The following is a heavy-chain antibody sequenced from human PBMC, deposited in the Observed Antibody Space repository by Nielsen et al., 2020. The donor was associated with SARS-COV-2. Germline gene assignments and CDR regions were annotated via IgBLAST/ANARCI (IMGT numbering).Heavy chain of an antibody. V-gene: IGHV3-30*03. J-gene: IGHJ6*02. Sequence: GESLKISCVASGFTFSSYGMHWVRQAPGKGLEWVAVISYDGSNKYYADSVKGRFTISRDNSKNTLYLQMNSLRAEDTAVYYCARVEDGGRHYYYYGMDVWGQGTTVTVSS. D-gene: IGHD3-16*01. CDR1: GFTFSSYG. CDR2: ISYDGSNK. CDR3: ARVEDGGRHYYYYGMDV.